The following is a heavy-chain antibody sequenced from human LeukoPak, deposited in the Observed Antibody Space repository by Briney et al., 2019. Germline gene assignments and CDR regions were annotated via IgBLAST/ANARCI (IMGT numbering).Heavy chain of an antibody. CDR3: ARDWGGLAGNDAFDI. CDR1: GYTFTSYG. V-gene: IGHV1-18*01. D-gene: IGHD6-19*01. CDR2: ISAYNGNT. Sequence: GVSVKVSCKASGYTFTSYGISWVRQAPGQGLEWMGWISAYNGNTNYAQKLQGRVTMTTGTSTSTAYMELRSLRSDDTAVYYCARDWGGLAGNDAFDIWGQGTMVTVSS. J-gene: IGHJ3*02.